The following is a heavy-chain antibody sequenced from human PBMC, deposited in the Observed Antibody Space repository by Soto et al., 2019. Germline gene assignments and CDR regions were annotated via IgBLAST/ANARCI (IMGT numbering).Heavy chain of an antibody. CDR2: INHSGST. Sequence: SETLSLTCAVYGGSFSGYYWSWIRQPPGKGLEWIGEINHSGSTNYNPSLKSRVTISVDTSKNQFSLKLSSVTAADTAVYYCARGLFNTIFGVGEAKNWFDPWGQGTLVTVSS. D-gene: IGHD3-3*01. J-gene: IGHJ5*02. CDR3: ARGLFNTIFGVGEAKNWFDP. CDR1: GGSFSGYY. V-gene: IGHV4-34*01.